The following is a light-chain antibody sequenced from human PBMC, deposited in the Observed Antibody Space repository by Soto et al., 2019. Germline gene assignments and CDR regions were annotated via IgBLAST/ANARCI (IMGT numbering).Light chain of an antibody. J-gene: IGKJ4*01. CDR3: QQYNNWPLT. Sequence: EMVMTQSPATLSVSPGERATLSCRASQSITSNLAWYQQNPGQAPRLLIYGASTRATDIPARFSGSGSGTEFTLTISSLQSEDFAVYYCQQYNNWPLTFGGGTKVEIK. CDR2: GAS. CDR1: QSITSN. V-gene: IGKV3-15*01.